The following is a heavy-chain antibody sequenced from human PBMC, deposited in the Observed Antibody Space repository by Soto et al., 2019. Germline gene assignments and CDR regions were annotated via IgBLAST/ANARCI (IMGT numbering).Heavy chain of an antibody. CDR3: ASALDDSSSWYTFDY. CDR1: SISSYY. CDR2: IYTSGST. J-gene: IGHJ4*02. D-gene: IGHD6-13*01. Sequence: SISSYYWSWIRQPAGKGLEWIGRIYTSGSTNYNPSLKSRVTMSVDTSKNQFSLKLSSVTAADTAVYYCASALDDSSSWYTFDYWGQGTLVTVSS. V-gene: IGHV4-4*07.